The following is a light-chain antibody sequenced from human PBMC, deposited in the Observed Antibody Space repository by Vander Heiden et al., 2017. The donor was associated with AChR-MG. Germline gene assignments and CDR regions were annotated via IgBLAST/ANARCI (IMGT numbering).Light chain of an antibody. V-gene: IGLV2-23*02. J-gene: IGLJ2*01. CDR3: YSNAGSRV. CDR1: SSDVGSYNL. Sequence: QSALTPPASVSGSPGQSITISCTGTSSDVGSYNLVSWYQQHPGKVLNRSVYEVSKRPSGVSNRFSGSKSATTDSLTISGLEAEDESYYYCYSNAGSRVFGGGTKLTVL. CDR2: EVS.